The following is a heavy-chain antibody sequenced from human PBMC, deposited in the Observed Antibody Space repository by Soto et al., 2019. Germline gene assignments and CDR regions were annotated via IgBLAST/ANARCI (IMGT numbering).Heavy chain of an antibody. J-gene: IGHJ4*02. V-gene: IGHV5-51*01. D-gene: IGHD4-4*01. CDR1: GYSFTSYW. Sequence: VESLKISCKGSGYSFTSYWIGWVRQMPGKGLEWMGIIYPGDSDTRYSPSFQGQVTISADKSISTAYLQWSSLKASDTAMYYCARHAEDRYSYSAYWGQGILVSVSS. CDR2: IYPGDSDT. CDR3: ARHAEDRYSYSAY.